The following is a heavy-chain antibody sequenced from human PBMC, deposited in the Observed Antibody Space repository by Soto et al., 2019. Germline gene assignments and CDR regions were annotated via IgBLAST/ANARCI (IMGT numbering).Heavy chain of an antibody. D-gene: IGHD2-15*01. J-gene: IGHJ4*02. Sequence: VGSLRLSCAASGFTFSSYGMHWVRQAPGKGLEWVAVISYDGSNKYYADSVKGRFTISRDNSKNTLYLQMNSLRAEDTAVYYCSDCSGGSCYSRYWGQGTLVTVSS. V-gene: IGHV3-30*03. CDR1: GFTFSSYG. CDR3: SDCSGGSCYSRY. CDR2: ISYDGSNK.